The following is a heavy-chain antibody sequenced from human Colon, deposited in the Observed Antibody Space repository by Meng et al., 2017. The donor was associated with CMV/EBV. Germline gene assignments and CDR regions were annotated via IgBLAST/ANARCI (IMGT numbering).Heavy chain of an antibody. Sequence: SCKASGYNFINSGISWVRQTPGQGLEWIGWVSPINGNTNYVQKVQGRVTMTTDRSTNTAYMELRSLTSDDTAIYYCVRDPDRRVDYWGQGTLVTVSS. V-gene: IGHV1-18*01. CDR1: GYNFINSG. D-gene: IGHD1-14*01. J-gene: IGHJ4*02. CDR2: VSPINGNT. CDR3: VRDPDRRVDY.